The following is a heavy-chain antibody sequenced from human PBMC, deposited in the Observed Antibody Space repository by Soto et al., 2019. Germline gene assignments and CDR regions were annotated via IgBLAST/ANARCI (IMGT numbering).Heavy chain of an antibody. J-gene: IGHJ6*02. Sequence: QVQLQESGPGLVKPSETLSLTCTVSGGSISSYYWSCIRQPPGKGLEWIGYIYYSGSTNYNPSLKSRVTISVDTSKNQFSLKLSSVTAADTAVYYCARGGGMDVWGQGTTVTVSS. CDR1: GGSISSYY. CDR2: IYYSGST. V-gene: IGHV4-59*01. CDR3: ARGGGMDV. D-gene: IGHD1-26*01.